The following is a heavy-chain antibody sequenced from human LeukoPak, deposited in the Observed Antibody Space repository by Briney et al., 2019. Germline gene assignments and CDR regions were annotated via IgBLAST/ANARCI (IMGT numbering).Heavy chain of an antibody. D-gene: IGHD1-26*01. Sequence: GGSLRLSCAASGFDFSSNWMHWVRHAPGQGLVWVSRIKGDGISTNYADSVKGRFTISRDIAKNTLYLQMNSLRAEDTAVYYCAREGGSYFDYWGQGTLVTVSS. J-gene: IGHJ4*02. CDR2: IKGDGIST. CDR1: GFDFSSNW. CDR3: AREGGSYFDY. V-gene: IGHV3-74*01.